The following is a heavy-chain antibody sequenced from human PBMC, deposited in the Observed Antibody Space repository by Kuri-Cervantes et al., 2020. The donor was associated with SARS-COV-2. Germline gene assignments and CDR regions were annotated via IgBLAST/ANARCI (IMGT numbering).Heavy chain of an antibody. CDR3: ARPGGDHRRITIFGVASNAFDI. D-gene: IGHD3-3*01. J-gene: IGHJ3*02. Sequence: GGSLRLSCKGSGYSFTSYWIGWVRQMPGKGLEWMGIIYPGDSDTRYSPSFQGQVTISADKSISTAYLQWSSLKASDTAMYYCARPGGDHRRITIFGVASNAFDIWGQGTMVTVSS. CDR2: IYPGDSDT. V-gene: IGHV5-51*01. CDR1: GYSFTSYW.